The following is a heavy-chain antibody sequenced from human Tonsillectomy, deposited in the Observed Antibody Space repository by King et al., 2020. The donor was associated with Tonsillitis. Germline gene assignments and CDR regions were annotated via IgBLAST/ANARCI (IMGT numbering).Heavy chain of an antibody. D-gene: IGHD1-26*01. CDR3: ARGDIYTAHGADAYYYYGRDV. J-gene: IGHJ6*02. CDR1: GYTFTNYD. Sequence: VQLVESGAEVKKPGASVKVSCKTSGYTFTNYDINWVRQATGQGLEWMGWMNPNSGNTAYAQKFQGRVTMTRKTSISTAYMELSSLRSEDTAIYYCARGDIYTAHGADAYYYYGRDVWRQGTRVIVPS. V-gene: IGHV1-8*01. CDR2: MNPNSGNT.